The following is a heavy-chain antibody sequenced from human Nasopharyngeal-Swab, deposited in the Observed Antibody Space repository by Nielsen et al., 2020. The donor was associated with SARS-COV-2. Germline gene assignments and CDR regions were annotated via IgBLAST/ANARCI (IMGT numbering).Heavy chain of an antibody. V-gene: IGHV3-30-3*01. CDR2: ISYDGSNK. CDR1: GFTFSSHA. CDR3: ARPHSGSYYSYFDY. Sequence: GGSLRLSCAASGFTFSSHAMHWVRQAPGKGLEWEAVISYDGSNKYYADSVKGRFTISRDNSKNTLYLQMNSLRAEDTAVYYCARPHSGSYYSYFDYWGQGTLVTVSS. J-gene: IGHJ4*02. D-gene: IGHD1-26*01.